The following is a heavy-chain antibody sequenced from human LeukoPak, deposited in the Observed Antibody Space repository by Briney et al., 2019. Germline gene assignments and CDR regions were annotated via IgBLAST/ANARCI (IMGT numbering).Heavy chain of an antibody. CDR2: INPNSGGT. CDR1: GYTFTGYY. J-gene: IGHJ6*02. D-gene: IGHD3-10*01. CDR3: ARGDYYGSGSPNSCGMDV. Sequence: GASVKVSCKASGYTFTGYYMHWVRQAPGQGLEWMGWINPNSGGTNYAQKFQGRVTMTRDTSISTAYMELRSLRSDDTAVYYCARGDYYGSGSPNSCGMDVWGQGTTVTVSS. V-gene: IGHV1-2*02.